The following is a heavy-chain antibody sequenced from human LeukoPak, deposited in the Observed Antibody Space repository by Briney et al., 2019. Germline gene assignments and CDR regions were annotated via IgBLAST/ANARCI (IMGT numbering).Heavy chain of an antibody. CDR3: ARDLEGVAAAKFDP. V-gene: IGHV4-39*01. J-gene: IGHJ5*02. CDR2: VYYSGST. Sequence: SETLSLTCAVYGGSFSGYYWGWIRQPPGKGLEWIGSVYYSGSTYYNPSLKSRVTISVDTSKNQFSLKLSSVTAADTAVYYCARDLEGVAAAKFDPWGQGTLVTVSS. D-gene: IGHD2-15*01. CDR1: GGSFSGYY.